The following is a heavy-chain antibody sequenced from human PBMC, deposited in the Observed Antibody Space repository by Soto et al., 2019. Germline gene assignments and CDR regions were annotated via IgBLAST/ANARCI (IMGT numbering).Heavy chain of an antibody. Sequence: TVGSLRLSCAASGLTFSSYSMNWVRQAPGKGLEWVSSISSSSSYIYYADSVKGRFTISRDNAKNSLYLQMNSLRAEDTAVYYCASGYRSSWYFGAFDIWGQGTMVTVSS. CDR3: ASGYRSSWYFGAFDI. CDR2: ISSSSSYI. D-gene: IGHD6-13*01. J-gene: IGHJ3*02. CDR1: GLTFSSYS. V-gene: IGHV3-21*01.